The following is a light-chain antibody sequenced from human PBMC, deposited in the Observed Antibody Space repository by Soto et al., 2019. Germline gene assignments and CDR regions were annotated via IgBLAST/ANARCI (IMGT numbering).Light chain of an antibody. CDR3: PAWDNNMAVV. CDR1: SSNIGSNY. CDR2: WNN. V-gene: IGLV1-47*01. J-gene: IGLJ2*01. Sequence: QSVLAQPPSASGTPGQRVTISCSGSSSNIGSNYVQWYQQLPGTAHKLLIYWNNQRPSGVPDRFSGSKSGTTASLAISGLRSEDEDDYYCPAWDNNMAVVFGSGTKLTVL.